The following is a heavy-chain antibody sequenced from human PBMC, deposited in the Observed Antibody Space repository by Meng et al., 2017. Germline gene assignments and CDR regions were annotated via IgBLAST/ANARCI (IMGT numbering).Heavy chain of an antibody. Sequence: GSLRLSCTVPGGSISSSSYYWGWIRQPPGKGLEWIGSIYYSGSTYYNPSLKSRVTISVDTSKNQFSLKLSSVTAADTAVYYCARDLRRERLFDYWGQGTLVTVSS. CDR2: IYYSGST. V-gene: IGHV4-39*07. CDR3: ARDLRRERLFDY. D-gene: IGHD1-26*01. J-gene: IGHJ4*02. CDR1: GGSISSSSYY.